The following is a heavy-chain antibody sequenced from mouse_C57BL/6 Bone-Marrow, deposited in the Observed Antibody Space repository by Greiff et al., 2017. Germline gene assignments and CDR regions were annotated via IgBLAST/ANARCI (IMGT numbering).Heavy chain of an antibody. CDR3: ARRGLLLRSYYFDY. D-gene: IGHD1-1*01. J-gene: IGHJ2*01. Sequence: EVQLQQSGPELVKPGASVKISCKASGYTFTDYYMNWVKQSHGKSLEWIGDINPNNGGTSYNQKFKGKATLTVDKSSSTAYMELRSLTSEDSAVYYCARRGLLLRSYYFDYWGQGTTLTVSS. CDR2: INPNNGGT. CDR1: GYTFTDYY. V-gene: IGHV1-26*01.